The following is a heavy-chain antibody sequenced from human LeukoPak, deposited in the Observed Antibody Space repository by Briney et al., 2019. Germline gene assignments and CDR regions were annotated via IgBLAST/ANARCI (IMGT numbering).Heavy chain of an antibody. Sequence: SQTLSLTCAISGDSVSNNIATWNWVRQSPSRGLEWLGRTYYRSRWGNDYAISVKGRITINPDTSRNQFSLQLNSVTPEDTAVYYCARRLFGSQTVAGRSVPRRYYYYGMDVWGQGTTVTVSS. CDR3: ARRLFGSQTVAGRSVPRRYYYYGMDV. D-gene: IGHD6-19*01. CDR1: GDSVSNNIAT. V-gene: IGHV6-1*01. J-gene: IGHJ6*02. CDR2: TYYRSRWGN.